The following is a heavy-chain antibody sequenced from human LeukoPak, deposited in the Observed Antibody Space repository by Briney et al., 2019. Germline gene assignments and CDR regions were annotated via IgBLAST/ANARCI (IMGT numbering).Heavy chain of an antibody. Sequence: PGGSLRLSCAASGFTFSSYWMNWARQAPGKGLEWVALISYDGTNKYYADSVKGRFTISRDNSKNTLYLQMNSLGTEDTAVYYCARSSDSSGYYWPGAFDIWGQGTMGTVSS. CDR1: GFTFSSYW. V-gene: IGHV3-30*03. CDR2: ISYDGTNK. CDR3: ARSSDSSGYYWPGAFDI. D-gene: IGHD3-22*01. J-gene: IGHJ3*02.